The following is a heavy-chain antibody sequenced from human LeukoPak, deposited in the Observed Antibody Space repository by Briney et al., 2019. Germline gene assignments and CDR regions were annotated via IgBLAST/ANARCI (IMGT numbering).Heavy chain of an antibody. CDR2: IWYDGSNK. V-gene: IGHV3-33*08. Sequence: GGSLRLSCAASGITFSSYAMHWVRQAPGKGLEWVAVIWYDGSNKYYADSVKGRFTISRDNSKNTLYLQMNSLRAEDTAVYYCARVGGYDYPYYYYYGMDVWGQGTTVTVSS. CDR3: ARVGGYDYPYYYYYGMDV. D-gene: IGHD5-12*01. J-gene: IGHJ6*02. CDR1: GITFSSYA.